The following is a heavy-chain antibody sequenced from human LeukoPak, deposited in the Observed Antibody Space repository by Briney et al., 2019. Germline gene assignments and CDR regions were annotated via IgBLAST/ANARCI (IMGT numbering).Heavy chain of an antibody. CDR2: INHSGST. CDR1: GGSFSGYY. CDR3: ARGPFWSGYDNWFDP. D-gene: IGHD3-3*01. Sequence: SETLSLTCAVYGGSFSGYYWSWIRQPPGEGLEWIGEINHSGSTNYNPSLKSRVTISVDTSKNQFSLKLSSVTAADTAVYYCARGPFWSGYDNWFDPWGQGTLVTVSS. J-gene: IGHJ5*02. V-gene: IGHV4-34*01.